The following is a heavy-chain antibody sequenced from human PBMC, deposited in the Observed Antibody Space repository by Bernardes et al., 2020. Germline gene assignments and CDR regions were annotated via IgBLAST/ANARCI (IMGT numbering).Heavy chain of an antibody. V-gene: IGHV3-23*01. CDR2: ISGSGGST. J-gene: IGHJ4*02. CDR1: GFTFSSYA. Sequence: GSLRLSCAASGFTFSSYAMSWVRQAPGKGLEWVSAISGSGGSTYYADSVKGRFTISRDNSKNTLYLQMNSLRAEDTAVYYCAKVPPYDSSGYYGGGGDYWGQGTLVTVSS. D-gene: IGHD3-22*01. CDR3: AKVPPYDSSGYYGGGGDY.